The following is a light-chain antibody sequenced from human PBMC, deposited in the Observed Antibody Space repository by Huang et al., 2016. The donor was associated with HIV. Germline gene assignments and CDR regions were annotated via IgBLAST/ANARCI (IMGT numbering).Light chain of an antibody. Sequence: ERVMTQSPDTLSVSPGERATLYCRASQYVSSNLAWDQKKPGQAPRLLVYGASTRAIDIPARFSGSGSGTEFTLTISSLQSEDSAVYYCQQYNNWPRTFGQGTKLEIK. CDR2: GAS. V-gene: IGKV3-15*01. CDR3: QQYNNWPRT. CDR1: QYVSSN. J-gene: IGKJ2*01.